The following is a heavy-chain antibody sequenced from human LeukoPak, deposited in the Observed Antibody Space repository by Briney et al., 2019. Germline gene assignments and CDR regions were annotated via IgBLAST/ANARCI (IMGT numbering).Heavy chain of an antibody. CDR2: IYHSGST. D-gene: IGHD3-16*01. Sequence: SETLSLTRAVPGGSISSSNWWSWVRQPPGKGLEWIGEIYHSGSTNYNPSLKSRVTISVDKSKNQFSLKLSSVTAADTAVYYCARDCYAWGSWGGNWFDPWGQGTLVTVSS. J-gene: IGHJ5*02. V-gene: IGHV4-4*02. CDR1: GGSISSSNW. CDR3: ARDCYAWGSWGGNWFDP.